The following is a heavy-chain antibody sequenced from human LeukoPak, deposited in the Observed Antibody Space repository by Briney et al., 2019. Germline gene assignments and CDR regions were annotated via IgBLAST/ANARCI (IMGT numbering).Heavy chain of an antibody. D-gene: IGHD2-15*01. CDR2: MNPNSGNT. CDR3: AAYCSGGSCRGP. CDR1: GYTFTSYD. J-gene: IGHJ5*02. V-gene: IGHV1-8*01. Sequence: ASVKVSCKASGYTFTSYDINWARQATGQGLEWMGWMNPNSGNTGYAQKFQGRVTMTRNTSISTAYMELSSLRSEDTAVYYCAAYCSGGSCRGPWGQGTLVTVSS.